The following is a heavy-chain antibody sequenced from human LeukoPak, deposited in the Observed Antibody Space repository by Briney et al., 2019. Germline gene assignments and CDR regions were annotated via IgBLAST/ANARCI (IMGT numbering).Heavy chain of an antibody. V-gene: IGHV3-7*01. J-gene: IGHJ4*02. CDR3: ARDDYVWGSYRYMDFDY. CDR2: IKQDGSEK. CDR1: GFTFSNYW. D-gene: IGHD3-16*02. Sequence: GSLRLSCAASGFTFSNYWMSWVRQAPGKGLEWVANIKQDGSEKYYVDSVKGRFTISRDNAKNSLYLQMNSLRAEDTAVYYCARDDYVWGSYRYMDFDYWGQGTLVTVPS.